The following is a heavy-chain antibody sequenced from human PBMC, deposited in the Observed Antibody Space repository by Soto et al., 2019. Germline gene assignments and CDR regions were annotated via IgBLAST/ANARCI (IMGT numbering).Heavy chain of an antibody. CDR3: TRDGLPDCSSTSCYMYYYGMDV. Sequence: SLRLSCTASGFTFGDYAMSWVRQAPGKXLEWVGFIRSKAYGGTTEYAASVKGRFTISRDDSKSIAYLQMNSLKTEDTAVYYCTRDGLPDCSSTSCYMYYYGMDVWGQGTTVTVSS. J-gene: IGHJ6*02. CDR2: IRSKAYGGTT. V-gene: IGHV3-49*04. D-gene: IGHD2-2*02. CDR1: GFTFGDYA.